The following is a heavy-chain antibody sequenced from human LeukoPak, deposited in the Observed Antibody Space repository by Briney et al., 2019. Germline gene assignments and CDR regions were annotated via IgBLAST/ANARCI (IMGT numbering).Heavy chain of an antibody. CDR2: ISYDGSNK. D-gene: IGHD3-10*01. Sequence: GRSLRLSCAASGFTFSSYGMHWVRQAPDKGLEWVAVISYDGSNKYYADSVKGRFTISRDNSKNTLYLQMNSLRAEDTAVYYCAKNADYYGSGSYAQGYYGMDVWGKGTTVTVSS. CDR3: AKNADYYGSGSYAQGYYGMDV. CDR1: GFTFSSYG. V-gene: IGHV3-30*18. J-gene: IGHJ6*04.